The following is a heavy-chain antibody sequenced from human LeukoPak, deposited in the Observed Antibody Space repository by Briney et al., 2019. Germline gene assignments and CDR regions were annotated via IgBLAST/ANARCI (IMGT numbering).Heavy chain of an antibody. J-gene: IGHJ4*02. Sequence: GGSLRLSCAASGFTFSIYSMNWVRQAPGKGLEWISYINSGGGTTYYADSVKGRFTISRDNAKNSLYLQMDSLRAEDTAVYYCTKEVRFQIDYWGQGTLVTVSA. D-gene: IGHD3-3*01. V-gene: IGHV3-48*01. CDR3: TKEVRFQIDY. CDR1: GFTFSIYS. CDR2: INSGGGTT.